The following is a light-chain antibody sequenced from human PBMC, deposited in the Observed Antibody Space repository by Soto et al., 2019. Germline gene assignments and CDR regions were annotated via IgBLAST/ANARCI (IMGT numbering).Light chain of an antibody. CDR3: AAWDDSLNGVV. CDR2: INS. CDR1: SSNIGSNV. V-gene: IGLV1-44*01. Sequence: QSVLTQPPSASGTPGQRGTISCSGSSSNIGSNVVNWYQQLPGTAPKLLIYINSQRPSGVPDRFSGSKSGTSASLAISGLQSADEADYYCAAWDDSLNGVVFGGGTKLTVL. J-gene: IGLJ2*01.